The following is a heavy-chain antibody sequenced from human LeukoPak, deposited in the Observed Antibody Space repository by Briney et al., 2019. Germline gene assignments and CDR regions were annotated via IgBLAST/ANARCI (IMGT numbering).Heavy chain of an antibody. CDR3: ARRRILWFGELTVYFDY. J-gene: IGHJ4*02. CDR1: GGSISSSSYY. D-gene: IGHD3-10*01. Sequence: SSETLSLTCTVSGGSISSSSYYWGWIRQPPGKGLEWIGEINHSGSTNYNPSLKSRVTISVDTSKNQFSLKLSSVTAADTAVYYCARRRILWFGELTVYFDYWGQGTLVTVSS. V-gene: IGHV4-39*07. CDR2: INHSGST.